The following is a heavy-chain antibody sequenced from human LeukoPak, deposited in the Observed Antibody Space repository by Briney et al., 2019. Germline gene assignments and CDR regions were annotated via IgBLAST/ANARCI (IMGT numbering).Heavy chain of an antibody. CDR1: GGSISSGGYS. V-gene: IGHV4-30-2*01. Sequence: SQTLSLTCAVSGGSISSGGYSWSWIRQPPGKGLEWIGYIYHSGSTYYNPSLKSRVTISVDRSKNQFSLKLSSVTAADTAVYYCARDLSHYYYGMDVWGQGTTVTVSS. J-gene: IGHJ6*02. CDR2: IYHSGST. CDR3: ARDLSHYYYGMDV.